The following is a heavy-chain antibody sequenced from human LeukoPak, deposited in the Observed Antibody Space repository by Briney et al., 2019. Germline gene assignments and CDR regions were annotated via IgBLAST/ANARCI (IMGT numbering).Heavy chain of an antibody. V-gene: IGHV4-4*09. J-gene: IGHJ4*02. CDR3: ASTRRAAVAGRFDS. CDR2: IYHSGNT. CDR1: GASMSSNY. D-gene: IGHD6-19*01. Sequence: PSETLSLTCGVSGASMSSNYWSWIRQPPGKGLEWIGYIYHSGNTNYSPSLESRVTMSVDESKNQFSLRVHFVSAADTAVYYCASTRRAAVAGRFDSWGQGTLVTVSS.